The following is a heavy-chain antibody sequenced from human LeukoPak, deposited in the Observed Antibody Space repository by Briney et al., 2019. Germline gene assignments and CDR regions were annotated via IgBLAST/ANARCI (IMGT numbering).Heavy chain of an antibody. CDR3: ARSIAATGTWGFDY. J-gene: IGHJ4*02. Sequence: ASVKVSCKASGYTFTCYYMHWVRQAPGQGLEWMGWINPNSGGTNYAQKFQGRVTMTRDTSISTAYMELSRLRSDDTAVYYCARSIAATGTWGFDYWGQGTLVTVSS. V-gene: IGHV1-2*02. D-gene: IGHD6-13*01. CDR1: GYTFTCYY. CDR2: INPNSGGT.